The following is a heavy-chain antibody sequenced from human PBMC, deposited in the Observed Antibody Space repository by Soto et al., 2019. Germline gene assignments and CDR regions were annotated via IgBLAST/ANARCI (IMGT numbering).Heavy chain of an antibody. CDR2: INASSSTM. CDR1: GFTFGIYS. Sequence: EVQLVESGGGLVQRGGSLRLSCASSGFTFGIYSMNWVRQTPGKGLEWISYINASSSTMYYADSVKGRFIISRDNAVNILYLQMNSLRDADTAFYYCARRHRFRCIGDRCLSDGLFLSWGQGTLVSVSS. CDR3: ARRHRFRCIGDRCLSDGLFLS. D-gene: IGHD2-15*01. V-gene: IGHV3-48*02. J-gene: IGHJ5*02.